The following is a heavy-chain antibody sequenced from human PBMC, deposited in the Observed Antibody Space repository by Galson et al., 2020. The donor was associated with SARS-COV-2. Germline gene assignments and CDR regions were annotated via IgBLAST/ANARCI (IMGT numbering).Heavy chain of an antibody. J-gene: IGHJ6*02. V-gene: IGHV1-69*10. Sequence: SVKVSCKASGGTFSSYAISWVRQAPGQGLEWMGGIIPILGIANYAQKFQGRVTITADKSTSTAYMELSSLRSEDTAVYYCARGLSPSQTLKKGSGSYHIYYYYGMDVWGQGTTVTVSS. D-gene: IGHD3-10*01. CDR1: GGTFSSYA. CDR3: ARGLSPSQTLKKGSGSYHIYYYYGMDV. CDR2: IIPILGIA.